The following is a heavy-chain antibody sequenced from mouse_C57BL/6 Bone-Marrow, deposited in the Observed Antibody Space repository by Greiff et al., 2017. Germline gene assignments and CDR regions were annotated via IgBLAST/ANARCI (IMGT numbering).Heavy chain of an antibody. V-gene: IGHV1-53*01. CDR1: GYTFTSYW. D-gene: IGHD1-1*01. CDR2: INPSNGGT. CDR3: ERRHCGSSYAYYFDY. J-gene: IGHJ2*01. Sequence: QVQLQQPGTELVKPGASVKLSCKASGYTFTSYWMHWVNQRPGQGLEWIGNINPSNGGTNYNEKFKSKATLTVDKSSSTAYMQHSSLTSVDSAVYYCERRHCGSSYAYYFDYWGQGTTLTVSA.